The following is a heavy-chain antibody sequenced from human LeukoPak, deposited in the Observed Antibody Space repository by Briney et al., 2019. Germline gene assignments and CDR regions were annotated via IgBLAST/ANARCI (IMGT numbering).Heavy chain of an antibody. D-gene: IGHD4-17*01. CDR1: GVSFNDYY. CDR3: TRMTTGHDY. CDR2: INHSGYT. V-gene: IGHV4-34*01. Sequence: TSDTLSLTCAVSGVSFNDYYWSWVRQTPGKGLEWIGEINHSGYTNDSPSLKSRVTISIDTSRKQFSLDLRSVTVADTGIYYCTRMTTGHDYWGQGTLVTVSS. J-gene: IGHJ4*02.